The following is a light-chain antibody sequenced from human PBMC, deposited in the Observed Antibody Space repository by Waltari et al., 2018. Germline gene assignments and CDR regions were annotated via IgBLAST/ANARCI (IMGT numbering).Light chain of an antibody. CDR1: QSISNY. V-gene: IGKV1-39*01. Sequence: DIQTTQSPSSLSASAGDSVTITCRASQSISNYLTWYQQKPGKAPKLLIYAASSLQSGVPPRFSGSGSGTDFTLTISSLQPEDFATYYCQQSYSILYTFGQGTKLEIK. J-gene: IGKJ2*01. CDR3: QQSYSILYT. CDR2: AAS.